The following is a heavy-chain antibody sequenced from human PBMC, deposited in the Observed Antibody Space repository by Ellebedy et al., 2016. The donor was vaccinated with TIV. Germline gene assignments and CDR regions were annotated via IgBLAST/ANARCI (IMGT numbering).Heavy chain of an antibody. J-gene: IGHJ3*02. V-gene: IGHV6-1*01. CDR3: AREFHNGFDI. CDR1: GDSVSSNSAA. CDR2: TYYRFKWYN. Sequence: SQTLSLTCAISGDSVSSNSAAWNWIRQSPSRGLEWLGRTYYRFKWYNEYEGSVTSRITVNPDTSKNQFSLQLNSVVPEDTAVYYCAREFHNGFDIWGQGSLVTVSS.